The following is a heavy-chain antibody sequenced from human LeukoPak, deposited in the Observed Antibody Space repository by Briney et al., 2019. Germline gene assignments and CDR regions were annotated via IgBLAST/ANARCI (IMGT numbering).Heavy chain of an antibody. CDR3: ARAHPGYSSSWYPTGWFDP. CDR1: GGSISSYY. V-gene: IGHV4-59*01. D-gene: IGHD6-13*01. J-gene: IGHJ5*02. Sequence: SETLSLTCTVSGGSISSYYWSWIRQPPGKGLEWIGYIYYSGSTNYNPSLKSRVTISVDTSKNQFSLKLSSVTAADTAVYYCARAHPGYSSSWYPTGWFDPWGQGTLVTVSS. CDR2: IYYSGST.